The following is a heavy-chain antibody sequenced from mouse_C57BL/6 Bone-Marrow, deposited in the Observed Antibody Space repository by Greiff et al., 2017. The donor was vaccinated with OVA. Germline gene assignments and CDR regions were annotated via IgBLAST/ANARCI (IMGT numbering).Heavy chain of an antibody. Sequence: EVQGVESGEGLVKPGGSLKLSCAASGFTFSSYAMSWVRQTPEKRLEWVAYISSGGDYIYYADTVKGRFTISRDNARNTLYLQMSSLKSEDTAMYYCTRDGALIGFAYWGQGTLVTVSA. CDR2: ISSGGDYI. J-gene: IGHJ3*01. V-gene: IGHV5-9-1*02. D-gene: IGHD2-3*01. CDR3: TRDGALIGFAY. CDR1: GFTFSSYA.